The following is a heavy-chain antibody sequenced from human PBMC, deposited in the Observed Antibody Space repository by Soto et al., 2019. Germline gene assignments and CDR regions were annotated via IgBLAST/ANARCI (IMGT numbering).Heavy chain of an antibody. CDR2: IYSGGST. D-gene: IGHD5-12*01. J-gene: IGHJ4*02. CDR3: ARGPRATPSRYFDY. V-gene: IGHV3-53*01. Sequence: DVQLVESGGGLIQPGGSLRLSCAASGFTVSSNYMSWVRQAPGKGLEWVSLIYSGGSTYYADSVKGRFTISRDNSKNTLYLQMNSLRAEDTALYYCARGPRATPSRYFDYWGQGTLVTVSS. CDR1: GFTVSSNY.